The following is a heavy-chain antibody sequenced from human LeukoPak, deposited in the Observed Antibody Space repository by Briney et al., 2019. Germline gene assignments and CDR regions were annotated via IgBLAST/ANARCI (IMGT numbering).Heavy chain of an antibody. J-gene: IGHJ4*02. Sequence: PGASLRLSCVDSGFTFSSFAMSWVRQAPGKGLEGVSTICSSGSTTYYVDSVKGRFTISRDNSRNTLYLQMNSLRGEDTAVYYCARESPAFDSWGQGTLVTVS. CDR2: ICSSGSTT. D-gene: IGHD2/OR15-2a*01. V-gene: IGHV3-23*05. CDR3: ARESPAFDS. CDR1: GFTFSSFA.